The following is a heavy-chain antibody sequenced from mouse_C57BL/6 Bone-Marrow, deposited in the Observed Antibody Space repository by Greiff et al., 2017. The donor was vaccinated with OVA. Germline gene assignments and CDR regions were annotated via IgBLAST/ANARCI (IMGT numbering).Heavy chain of an antibody. J-gene: IGHJ1*03. CDR1: GYTFTNYW. D-gene: IGHD1-1*01. CDR3: ARRGYYYGSSFYWYFDV. Sequence: VQLQQSGAELVRPGTSVKMSCKASGYTFTNYWIGWAKQRPGHGLEWIGDIYPGGGYTNYNEKFKGKATLTADKSSSTAYMQFSSLTSEDSAIYYCARRGYYYGSSFYWYFDVWGTGTTVTVSS. CDR2: IYPGGGYT. V-gene: IGHV1-63*01.